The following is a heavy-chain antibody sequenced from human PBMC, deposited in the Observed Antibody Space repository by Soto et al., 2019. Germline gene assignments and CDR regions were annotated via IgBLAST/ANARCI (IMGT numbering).Heavy chain of an antibody. CDR3: AKDLQSYGDYDYYCYGMDV. CDR2: ISYDGTNK. D-gene: IGHD4-17*01. CDR1: GFTFSTYG. J-gene: IGHJ6*01. V-gene: IGHV3-30*18. Sequence: QVQLVESGGGEVQPGRSLTISCAASGFTFSTYGMHWVRQTPGKGLEWVAVISYDGTNKFYSDSVKGRFTISRDNFKNKLNLKMNSLRADDTAVYSCAKDLQSYGDYDYYCYGMDVWGLGTRVTVSS.